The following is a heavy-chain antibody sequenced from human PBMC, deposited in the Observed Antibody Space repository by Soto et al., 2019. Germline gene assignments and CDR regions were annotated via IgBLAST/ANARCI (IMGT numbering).Heavy chain of an antibody. Sequence: GASVKVSCKASGYTFTSYAMHWVRQAPGQGLEWMGWIKAGNGNTKYSQKFQGRVTITRDTSASTAYMELSSLRSEDTAVYYCARGPPYGSGSAYYMDVWGKGTTVTVSS. J-gene: IGHJ6*03. CDR3: ARGPPYGSGSAYYMDV. CDR1: GYTFTSYA. D-gene: IGHD3-10*01. CDR2: IKAGNGNT. V-gene: IGHV1-3*01.